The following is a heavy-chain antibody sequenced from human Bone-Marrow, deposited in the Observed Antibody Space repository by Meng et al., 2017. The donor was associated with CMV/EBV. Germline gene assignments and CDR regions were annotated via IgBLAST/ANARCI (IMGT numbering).Heavy chain of an antibody. V-gene: IGHV3-21*01. J-gene: IGHJ1*01. CDR1: GFTFSSYA. Sequence: GESLKISCLASGFTFSSYAMSWVRQAPGKGLEWVSSISSSSSYIYYADSVKGRFTISRDNAQNSLYLQMNSLRAEDTAVYYCARDRSGGGYGEYFQHWGQGTLVTVSS. CDR3: ARDRSGGGYGEYFQH. CDR2: ISSSSSYI. D-gene: IGHD3-16*01.